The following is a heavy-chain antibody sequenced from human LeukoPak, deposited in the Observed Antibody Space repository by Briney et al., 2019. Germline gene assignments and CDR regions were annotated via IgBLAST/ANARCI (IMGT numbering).Heavy chain of an antibody. V-gene: IGHV4-59*01. CDR3: ARGAGRGYSYGLDDAFDI. Sequence: PSETLSLTCTVSDGSISSYYWSWIRQPPGKGLEWIGYIYYSGSTNYNPSLKSRVTISVDTSKNQFSLKLSSVTAADTAVYYCARGAGRGYSYGLDDAFDIWGQGTMVTVSS. D-gene: IGHD5-18*01. CDR1: DGSISSYY. CDR2: IYYSGST. J-gene: IGHJ3*02.